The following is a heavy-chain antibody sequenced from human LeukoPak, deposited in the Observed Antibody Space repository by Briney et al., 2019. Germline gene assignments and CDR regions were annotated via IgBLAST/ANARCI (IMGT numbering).Heavy chain of an antibody. D-gene: IGHD5-12*01. CDR1: GFAFSGDN. CDR2: IGTSGSYI. J-gene: IGHJ3*02. Sequence: TGGSLRLSCAPSGFAFSGDNMNWVRQAPGKGLECVSFIGTSGSYIKYTDSVKGRFTISRDNAKNSLYLQMNSLRAEDTAMYFCARDRAIDIRAYDIWGQGTMVTVSS. CDR3: ARDRAIDIRAYDI. V-gene: IGHV3-21*01.